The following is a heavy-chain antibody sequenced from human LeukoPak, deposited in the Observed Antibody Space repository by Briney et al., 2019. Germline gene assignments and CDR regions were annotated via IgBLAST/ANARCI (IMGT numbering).Heavy chain of an antibody. CDR2: ISGSGGST. J-gene: IGHJ4*02. CDR3: ATHFFRVPYYFDY. Sequence: GGSLRLSCAASGFTFSSYAMSWVRQAPGKGLEWVSAISGSGGSTYYADSVKGRFTISRDNSKNTLYLQMNSLRAEDTAVYYCATHFFRVPYYFDYWGQGTLVTVSS. D-gene: IGHD2/OR15-2a*01. V-gene: IGHV3-23*01. CDR1: GFTFSSYA.